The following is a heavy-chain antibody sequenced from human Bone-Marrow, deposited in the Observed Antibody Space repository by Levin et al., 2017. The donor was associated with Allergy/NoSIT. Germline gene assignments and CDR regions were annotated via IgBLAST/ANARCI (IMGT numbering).Heavy chain of an antibody. Sequence: VASVKVSCKASGGTFSTHLISWVRQAPGQGLEWMGGTISFVGTSNYAQRFQGRLTITADESTSTSYMELSGLTSADTAVYYCARGAVVPGDYWGQGTLVTVSS. CDR3: ARGAVVPGDY. V-gene: IGHV1-69*13. CDR1: GGTFSTHL. CDR2: TISFVGTS. D-gene: IGHD3-10*01. J-gene: IGHJ4*02.